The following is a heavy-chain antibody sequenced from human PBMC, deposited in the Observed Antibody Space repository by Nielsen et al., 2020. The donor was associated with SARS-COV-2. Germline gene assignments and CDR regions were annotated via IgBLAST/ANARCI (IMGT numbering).Heavy chain of an antibody. V-gene: IGHV1-69*06. Sequence: SVKVSCKASGGTFSSYAISWVRQAPGQGLEWMGGIIPIFGTANYAQKFQGRVTITADKSTSTAYMELSSLRSEDTAVYYCARDQSYGGNSLYYYGMDVWGQGTTVTVSS. CDR1: GGTFSSYA. J-gene: IGHJ6*02. CDR2: IIPIFGTA. D-gene: IGHD4-23*01. CDR3: ARDQSYGGNSLYYYGMDV.